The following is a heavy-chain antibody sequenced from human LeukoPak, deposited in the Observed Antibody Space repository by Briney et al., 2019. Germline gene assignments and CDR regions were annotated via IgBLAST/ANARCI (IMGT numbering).Heavy chain of an antibody. CDR3: ARGVRIAVAAPHLNY. J-gene: IGHJ4*02. CDR1: GGSFSGYH. V-gene: IGHV4-34*01. Sequence: SETLSLICAVYGGSFSGYHWNWIRQPPGKGLEWIGEIDHSGSTNYNPSLKSRVTISVDTSKNQFSLNLSSVTAADTAVYFCARGVRIAVAAPHLNYWGQGTLVTVSS. CDR2: IDHSGST. D-gene: IGHD6-19*01.